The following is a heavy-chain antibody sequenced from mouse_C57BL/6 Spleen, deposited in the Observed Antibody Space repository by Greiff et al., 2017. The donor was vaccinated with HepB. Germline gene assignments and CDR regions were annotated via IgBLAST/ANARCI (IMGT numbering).Heavy chain of an antibody. CDR2: ISSGSSTI. CDR3: AITTVVDYYAMDY. CDR1: GFTFSDYG. V-gene: IGHV5-17*01. Sequence: EVMLVESGGGLVKPGGSLKLSCAASGFTFSDYGMHWVRQAPEKGLEWVAYISSGSSTIYYADTVKGRFTISRDNAKNTLFLQMTSLRSEDTAMYYCAITTVVDYYAMDYWGQGTSVTVSS. D-gene: IGHD1-1*01. J-gene: IGHJ4*01.